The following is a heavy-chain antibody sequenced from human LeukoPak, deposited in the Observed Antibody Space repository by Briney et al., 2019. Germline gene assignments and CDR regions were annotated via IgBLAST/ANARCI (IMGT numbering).Heavy chain of an antibody. CDR3: ARDVSVGASSDAFDI. D-gene: IGHD1-26*01. J-gene: IGHJ3*02. CDR2: ISYDGSNK. V-gene: IGHV3-30*03. CDR1: GFTFSSYG. Sequence: GGSLGLSCAASGFTFSSYGMHWVRQAPGKGLEWVAVISYDGSNKYYADSVKGRFTISRDNSKNTLYLQMDSLRAEDTAVYYCARDVSVGASSDAFDIWGQGTMVTVSS.